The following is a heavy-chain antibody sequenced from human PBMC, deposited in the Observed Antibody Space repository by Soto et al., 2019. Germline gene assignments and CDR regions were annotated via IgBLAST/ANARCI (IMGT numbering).Heavy chain of an antibody. J-gene: IGHJ4*02. CDR1: GGSISSGGYY. CDR2: IYYSGST. CDR3: ARVTRHGSGSTIDY. D-gene: IGHD3-10*01. V-gene: IGHV4-31*03. Sequence: SSETLSLTCTVSGGSISSGGYYWSWIRQHPGKGLEWIGYIYYSGSTYYNPSLKSRVTISVDTSKNQFSLKLSSVTAADTAVYYCARVTRHGSGSTIDYWGQGTLVTVSS.